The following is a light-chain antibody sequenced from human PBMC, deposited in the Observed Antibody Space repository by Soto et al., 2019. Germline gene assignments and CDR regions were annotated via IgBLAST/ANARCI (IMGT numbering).Light chain of an antibody. CDR3: QQYISSPLT. CDR2: GTS. J-gene: IGKJ1*01. CDR1: QSVSNNY. Sequence: EIVLTQSPGTLSLSPGERATLSCRASQSVSNNYLAWYQQKPGQASRLVIYGTSNRATGIPDRFSASGSGTDFTLTISRLEPEDFAVYYCQQYISSPLTFGQGTNVEIK. V-gene: IGKV3-20*01.